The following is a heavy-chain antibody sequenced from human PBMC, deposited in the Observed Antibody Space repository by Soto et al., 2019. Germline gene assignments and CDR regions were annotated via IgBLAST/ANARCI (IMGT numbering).Heavy chain of an antibody. J-gene: IGHJ4*02. Sequence: EVQLVESGGGLVQPGGSLRLSCAASGFTFSTYWMFWGRQAPGKGLEWVASINEDGSVKQYVDCVKGRFTISRDNDKNAVYLQMNSLRSEDTAVYYCVREKSGGPDKWGQVTLVTVSA. D-gene: IGHD3-10*01. V-gene: IGHV3-7*04. CDR2: INEDGSVK. CDR1: GFTFSTYW. CDR3: VREKSGGPDK.